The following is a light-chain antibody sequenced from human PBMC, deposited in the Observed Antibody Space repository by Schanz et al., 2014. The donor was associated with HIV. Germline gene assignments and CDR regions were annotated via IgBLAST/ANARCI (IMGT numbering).Light chain of an antibody. Sequence: QSVLTQPPSVSGAPGQRVTISCTGSGSIHWYQQLPGTAPKLLIYDNINRPSGVPVRFSGSKSGTSASLAITGLQAEDEGDYYCQSYDSSLSGVVFGGGTKLTVL. CDR2: DNI. J-gene: IGLJ2*01. V-gene: IGLV1-40*01. CDR3: QSYDSSLSGVV. CDR1: GS.